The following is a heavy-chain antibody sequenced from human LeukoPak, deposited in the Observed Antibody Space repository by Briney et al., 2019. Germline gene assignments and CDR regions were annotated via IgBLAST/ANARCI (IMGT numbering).Heavy chain of an antibody. J-gene: IGHJ4*02. CDR1: GFTFSSYA. V-gene: IGHV3-74*01. Sequence: GRSLRLSCAASGFTFSSYAMHWVRQAPGKGLVWVSRISTDGSVTSYADSVKGRFTISRDNAKNTMYLQMNSLRAEDTAVYYCARIGGSGSYSGHYFDHWGQGTLVTVSS. CDR3: ARIGGSGSYSGHYFDH. D-gene: IGHD3-10*01. CDR2: ISTDGSVT.